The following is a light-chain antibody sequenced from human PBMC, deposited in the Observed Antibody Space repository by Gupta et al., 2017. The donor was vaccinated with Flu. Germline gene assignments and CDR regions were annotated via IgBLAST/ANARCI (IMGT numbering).Light chain of an antibody. V-gene: IGLV2-11*03. J-gene: IGLJ3*02. CDR2: DVT. CDR3: CSYAGSYTWV. Sequence: VSWHQQYPGKAPKVMIYDVTKRPSGVPDRFSGSKSGNTATLTISGLQAEDEADYYCCSYAGSYTWVFGGGTKLTVL.